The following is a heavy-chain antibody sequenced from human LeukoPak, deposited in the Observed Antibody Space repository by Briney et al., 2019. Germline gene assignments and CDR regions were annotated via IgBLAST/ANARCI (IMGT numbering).Heavy chain of an antibody. Sequence: GGSLRLSCAASGFTLSSYWMSWVRQAPGKGLEWVANVKQDGSEKYYVDSVKGRFTISRDNAKNSLYLLMSSLRAEDTAVYYCARDRARGYYDFWSGYSDYYYYGMDVWGQGTTVTVSS. CDR3: ARDRARGYYDFWSGYSDYYYYGMDV. V-gene: IGHV3-7*01. J-gene: IGHJ6*02. CDR1: GFTLSSYW. CDR2: VKQDGSEK. D-gene: IGHD3-3*01.